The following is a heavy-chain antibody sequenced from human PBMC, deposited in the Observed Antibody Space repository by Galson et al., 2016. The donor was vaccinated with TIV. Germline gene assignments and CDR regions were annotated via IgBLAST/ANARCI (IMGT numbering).Heavy chain of an antibody. D-gene: IGHD6-19*01. J-gene: IGHJ4*02. CDR1: GVTFYSYG. CDR2: IITIYDTT. Sequence: SVKVSCKASGVTFYSYGFTWIRQAPGQGLEWMGGIITIYDTTIHAQKFKGRVTITADQSTDTAHMELSSLRSEDTAVYYCASSASSGWYVAFVYWVQGTLVTVSS. V-gene: IGHV1-69*13. CDR3: ASSASSGWYVAFVY.